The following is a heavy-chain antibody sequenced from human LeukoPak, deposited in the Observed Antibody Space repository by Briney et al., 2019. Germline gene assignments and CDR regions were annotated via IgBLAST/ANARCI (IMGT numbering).Heavy chain of an antibody. CDR1: GFTFSNAW. CDR3: TTERITMVRGVTTTYYYYYMDV. D-gene: IGHD3-10*01. Sequence: GGSLRLSCAASGFTFSNAWMSWVRQAPGKGLEWVGRIKSKTDGGTTDYAAPVKGRFTISRDDSKNTLYLQMNSLKTEDTAVYYCTTERITMVRGVTTTYYYYYMDVWGKGTTVTVSS. V-gene: IGHV3-15*01. J-gene: IGHJ6*03. CDR2: IKSKTDGGTT.